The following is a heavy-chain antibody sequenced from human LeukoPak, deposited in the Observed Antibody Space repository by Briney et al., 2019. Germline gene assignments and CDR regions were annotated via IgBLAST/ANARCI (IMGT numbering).Heavy chain of an antibody. CDR1: GGSMSSGGYF. V-gene: IGHV4-30-2*01. D-gene: IGHD6-19*01. CDR2: IYHSGST. CDR3: ASSSGWYVGGYFDY. J-gene: IGHJ4*02. Sequence: SETLSLTCIVSGGSMSSGGYFWSWIRQPPGKGLEWIGYIYHSGSTHYNPSLKSRVTISVDRSKNQFSLKLSSVTAADTAVYYCASSSGWYVGGYFDYWGQGTLVTVSS.